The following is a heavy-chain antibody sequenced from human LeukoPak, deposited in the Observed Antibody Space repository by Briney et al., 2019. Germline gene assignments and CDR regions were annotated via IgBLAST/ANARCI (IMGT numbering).Heavy chain of an antibody. J-gene: IGHJ2*01. D-gene: IGHD3-10*01. CDR1: GDSISSYY. CDR2: IYYSGST. V-gene: IGHV4-59*01. Sequence: SEALSLTCTVSGDSISSYYWSWIRQPPGKGLEWIGYIYYSGSTNYNPSLKSRVTISVDTSKNQFSLKLSSVTAADTAVYYCARVDAWFGELFSWYFDLWGRGTLVTVSS. CDR3: ARVDAWFGELFSWYFDL.